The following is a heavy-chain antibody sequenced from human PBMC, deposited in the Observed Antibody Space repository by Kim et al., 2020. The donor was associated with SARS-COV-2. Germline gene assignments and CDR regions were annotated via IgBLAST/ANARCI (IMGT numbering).Heavy chain of an antibody. V-gene: IGHV7-4-1*02. CDR2: INTNTDNP. CDR1: GYAFTNYA. J-gene: IGHJ4*02. Sequence: ASVKVSCTASGYAFTNYAMNWVRQAPGQGLEWVGWINTNTDNPTYGQGFTGRVVFSLDTSVSTAYLHISSLKPDDSAVYYWARGTAADFDYWGQGTLLTVSS. D-gene: IGHD6-13*01. CDR3: ARGTAADFDY.